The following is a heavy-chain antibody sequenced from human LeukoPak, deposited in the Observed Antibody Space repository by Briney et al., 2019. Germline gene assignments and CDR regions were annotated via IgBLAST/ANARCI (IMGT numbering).Heavy chain of an antibody. J-gene: IGHJ5*02. D-gene: IGHD3-22*01. CDR3: AKGDGSGYYPPNWFDP. Sequence: GGSLRLSCAASEFTFSSYGMHWVRQAPGKGLEWVAFIRYDRSNKYYADSVKGRFTISRDNSKNTLYLQMNSLRAEDTAVYYCAKGDGSGYYPPNWFDPWGQGTLVTVSS. CDR2: IRYDRSNK. V-gene: IGHV3-30*02. CDR1: EFTFSSYG.